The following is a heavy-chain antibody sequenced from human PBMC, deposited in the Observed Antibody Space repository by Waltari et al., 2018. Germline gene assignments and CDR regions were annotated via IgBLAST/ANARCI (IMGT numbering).Heavy chain of an antibody. CDR1: GFTYSSYW. CDR3: ARELTTVKSRFDP. D-gene: IGHD4-17*01. J-gene: IGHJ5*02. V-gene: IGHV3-7*01. CDR2: IKQDGSEK. Sequence: EVQLVESGGGLVQPGGSLRLSCAASGFTYSSYWMTGVRQAPGKGLEWVANIKQDGSEKNYVDSVRGRFTISRDNAKNSLYLQMNSLRAEDTAVYYCARELTTVKSRFDPWGQGTLVTVSS.